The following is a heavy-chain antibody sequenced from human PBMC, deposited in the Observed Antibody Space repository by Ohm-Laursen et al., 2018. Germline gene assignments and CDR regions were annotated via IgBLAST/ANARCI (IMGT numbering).Heavy chain of an antibody. D-gene: IGHD4-23*01. V-gene: IGHV1-8*01. CDR2: MNPNSHNT. CDR3: ARAVRYQLLSDP. J-gene: IGHJ5*02. CDR1: GYTFSSYD. Sequence: ASVKVSCKASGYTFSSYDIIWVRQASGQGPEWMGWMNPNSHNTGYARKFRGRVSVTSDSSISTAYMELYSLTSEGTATYYCARAVRYQLLSDPWGQGTLVTVSS.